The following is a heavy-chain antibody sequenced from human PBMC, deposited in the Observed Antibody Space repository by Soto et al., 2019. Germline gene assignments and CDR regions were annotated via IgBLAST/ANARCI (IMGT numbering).Heavy chain of an antibody. J-gene: IGHJ4*02. Sequence: SVKVSCKASGGTFSSYAISWVRQAPGQGLEWTGGIIPIFGTANYAQKFQGRVTITADESTSTAYMGLSSLRSEDTAVYYCAGLSGSYSYFDYWGQGTLVTVSS. CDR1: GGTFSSYA. CDR2: IIPIFGTA. D-gene: IGHD1-26*01. V-gene: IGHV1-69*13. CDR3: AGLSGSYSYFDY.